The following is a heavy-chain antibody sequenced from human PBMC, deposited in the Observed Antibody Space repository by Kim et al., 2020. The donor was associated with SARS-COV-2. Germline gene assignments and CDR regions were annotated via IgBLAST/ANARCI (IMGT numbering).Heavy chain of an antibody. CDR2: MNPNSGNT. D-gene: IGHD3-10*01. J-gene: IGHJ4*02. CDR3: ATSRIGANSRSYYDY. V-gene: IGHV1-8*01. CDR1: GYTFSTYD. Sequence: ASVKVSCKASGYTFSTYDINWVRQATGQGLEWMGWMNPNSGNTGYAQKFQGRVTMTRNTSISTAYMELSSLRFEDTAMYYCATSRIGANSRSYYDYWGQGTLVTVSS.